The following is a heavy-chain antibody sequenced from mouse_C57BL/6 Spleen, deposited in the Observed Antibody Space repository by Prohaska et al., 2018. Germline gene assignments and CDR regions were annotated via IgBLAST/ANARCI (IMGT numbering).Heavy chain of an antibody. Sequence: HGKSLEWIGDINPNNCGTSYNQKFKGKATLTVDKSSSTAYTELRSLTSEDSAVYYCARNPYYYGSSYGYFDVWGTGTTVTVSS. CDR3: ARNPYYYGSSYGYFDV. J-gene: IGHJ1*03. V-gene: IGHV1-26*01. CDR2: INPNNCGT. D-gene: IGHD1-1*01.